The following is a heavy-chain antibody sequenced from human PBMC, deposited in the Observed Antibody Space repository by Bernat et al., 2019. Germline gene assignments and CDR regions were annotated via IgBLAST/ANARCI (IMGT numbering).Heavy chain of an antibody. V-gene: IGHV4-34*01. CDR2: INHRGST. D-gene: IGHD2-15*01. CDR1: GGSFSGYY. J-gene: IGHJ4*02. CDR3: ALEWGYCSGGSCPYYFDY. Sequence: QVQLQQWGAGLLKPSETLSLTCAVYGGSFSGYYWSWIRQPPGKGLEWIGEINHRGSTNYNPSLKSRVTISVDTSKNQFSLKLSSVTAADTAVYYCALEWGYCSGGSCPYYFDYWGQGTLVTVSS.